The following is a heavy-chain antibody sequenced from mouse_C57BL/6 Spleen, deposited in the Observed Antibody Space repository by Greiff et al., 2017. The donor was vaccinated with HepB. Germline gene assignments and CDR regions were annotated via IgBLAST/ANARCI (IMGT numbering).Heavy chain of an antibody. J-gene: IGHJ2*01. CDR2: INPGSGGT. D-gene: IGHD2-1*01. CDR3: ARSGGYLGNRVDY. CDR1: GYAFTNYL. V-gene: IGHV1-54*01. Sequence: VQLQQSGAELVRPGTSVKVSCKASGYAFTNYLIEWVKQRPGQGLEWIGVINPGSGGTNYNEKFKGKATLTADKSSSTAYMQLSSLTSEDSAVYFCARSGGYLGNRVDYWGQGTTLTVSS.